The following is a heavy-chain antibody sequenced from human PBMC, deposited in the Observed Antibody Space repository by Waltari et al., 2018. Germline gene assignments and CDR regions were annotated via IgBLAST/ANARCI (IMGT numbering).Heavy chain of an antibody. CDR2: INYSGNT. J-gene: IGHJ4*02. CDR1: SESFSAYS. V-gene: IGHV4-34*01. D-gene: IGHD3-3*01. CDR3: ARGRPSDDGRLLGFFD. Sequence: QVQLQQWGVGLLKPSETLSLTCAVSSESFSAYSWNWIRQPPGKGLEWIGEINYSGNTNDNWSRRSGVTILADASTSQVALKLRAATAADTAMYYCARGRPSDDGRLLGFFDWGQGILVTVAS.